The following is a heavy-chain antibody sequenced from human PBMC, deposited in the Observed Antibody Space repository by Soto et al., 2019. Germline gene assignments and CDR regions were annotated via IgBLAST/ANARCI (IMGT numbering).Heavy chain of an antibody. J-gene: IGHJ4*02. V-gene: IGHV3-7*01. D-gene: IGHD3-3*01. CDR2: IKQDGSEK. Sequence: EVQLVESGGGLVQPGGSLRLSCAASGFSFSSYWMSWFRQAPGKGLEWVANIKQDGSEKYYVDSVKGRFTISRENAKKSLYLQMNSLRAEDTAVFYCVRFTRASLEDYWGQGTLVTVSS. CDR3: VRFTRASLEDY. CDR1: GFSFSSYW.